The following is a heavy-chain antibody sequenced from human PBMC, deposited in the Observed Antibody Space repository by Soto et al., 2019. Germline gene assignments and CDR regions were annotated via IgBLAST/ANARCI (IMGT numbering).Heavy chain of an antibody. Sequence: PGGSLRLSCAASGFTFSSYSMNWVRQAPAKGLEWVSSISSSSSYIYYADSVKGRFTISRDNAKNSLYLQMNSLRAEDTAVYYCARDPPYYDILTGPNGYWGQGILVTVSS. CDR3: ARDPPYYDILTGPNGY. CDR1: GFTFSSYS. V-gene: IGHV3-21*01. D-gene: IGHD3-9*01. J-gene: IGHJ4*02. CDR2: ISSSSSYI.